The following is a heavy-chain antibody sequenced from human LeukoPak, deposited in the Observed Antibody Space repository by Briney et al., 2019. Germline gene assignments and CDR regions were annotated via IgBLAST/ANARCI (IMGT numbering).Heavy chain of an antibody. Sequence: GGSLRLSCAASGFTFSSYSMNWVRQAPGKGLEWVSSISSSSSYIYYADSVKGRFTISRDNAKNSLYLQMNSLRAEDTAVYYCARASREGLLWFGELLSYFDYWGQGTLVTVSS. CDR1: GFTFSSYS. CDR3: ARASREGLLWFGELLSYFDY. V-gene: IGHV3-21*01. CDR2: ISSSSSYI. D-gene: IGHD3-10*01. J-gene: IGHJ4*02.